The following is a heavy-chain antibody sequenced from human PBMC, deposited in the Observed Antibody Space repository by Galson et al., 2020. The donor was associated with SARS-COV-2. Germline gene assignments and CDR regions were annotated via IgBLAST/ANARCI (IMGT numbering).Heavy chain of an antibody. CDR2: MNPNSGNT. CDR1: GYTFTSYD. CDR3: ARGNAHYYYYGMDV. V-gene: IGHV1-8*01. Sequence: GESLKISCKASGYTFTSYDINWVRQATGQGLEWMGWMNPNSGNTGYAQKFQGRVTMTRNTSISTAYMELSSLRSEDTAVYYCARGNAHYYYYGMDVWGQGTTVTVSS. J-gene: IGHJ6*02.